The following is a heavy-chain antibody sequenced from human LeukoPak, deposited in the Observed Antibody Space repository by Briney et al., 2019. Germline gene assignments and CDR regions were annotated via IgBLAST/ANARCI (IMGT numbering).Heavy chain of an antibody. CDR3: ARVFGQWQNY. Sequence: PGGSLRLSCAASGSTFSSYEMNWVRQAPGKGLEWVSYISSSGSTIYYADSVKGRFTISRDNAKNSLYLQMNSLRAEDTAVYYCARVFGQWQNYWGQGTLVTVSS. CDR2: ISSSGSTI. D-gene: IGHD6-19*01. CDR1: GSTFSSYE. J-gene: IGHJ4*02. V-gene: IGHV3-48*03.